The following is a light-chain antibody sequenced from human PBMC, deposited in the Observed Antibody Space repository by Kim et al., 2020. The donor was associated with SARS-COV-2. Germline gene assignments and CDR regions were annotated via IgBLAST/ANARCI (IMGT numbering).Light chain of an antibody. J-gene: IGKJ1*01. Sequence: LSPGERATLSCRASQSVTHYLAWYQQKRGQAPRLLIYDASNRATGIPARFSGSGSGTDFTLTISSLEPEDFAVYYCQQRSSWPWTFGQGTKVEIK. CDR1: QSVTHY. CDR2: DAS. V-gene: IGKV3-11*01. CDR3: QQRSSWPWT.